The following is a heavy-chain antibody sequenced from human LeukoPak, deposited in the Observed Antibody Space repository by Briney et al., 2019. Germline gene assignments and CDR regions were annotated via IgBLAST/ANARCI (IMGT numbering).Heavy chain of an antibody. CDR2: ISSSGDIL. CDR3: ARETVAGTFDY. Sequence: PGGSLRLSCAAPGFTFTEYYMSWIRQTPGKGLDWVSDISSSGDILSYADSIQGRFTISRDNAKNSLYLQMNSLRPDDTAVYYCARETVAGTFDYWGQGTLVTVSS. J-gene: IGHJ4*02. D-gene: IGHD6-19*01. V-gene: IGHV3-11*01. CDR1: GFTFTEYY.